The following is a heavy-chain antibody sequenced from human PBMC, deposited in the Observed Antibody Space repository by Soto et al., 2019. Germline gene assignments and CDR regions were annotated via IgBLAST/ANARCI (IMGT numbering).Heavy chain of an antibody. CDR3: ARRGFEAARPFDY. CDR1: GGSISSSIYY. D-gene: IGHD6-6*01. CDR2: IYYSGST. V-gene: IGHV4-39*01. J-gene: IGHJ4*02. Sequence: PSETLSLTCTVSGGSISSSIYYWGWIRHPPGKGLEWIGSIYYSGSTYYNPSLKSRVTISVDTSKNQFSLKLSSVTAADTAVYYCARRGFEAARPFDYWGQGTLVTVSS.